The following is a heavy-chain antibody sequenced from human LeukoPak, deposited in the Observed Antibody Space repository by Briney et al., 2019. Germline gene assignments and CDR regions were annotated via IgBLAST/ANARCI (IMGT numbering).Heavy chain of an antibody. V-gene: IGHV3-9*01. CDR2: ISWNSGSI. Sequence: GRSLRLSCAASGFTFDDYAMHWVRQAPGKGLEWVSGISWNSGSIGYADSVKGRFTISRDNAKNSLYLQMNSLRAEDTALYYCAKESSGWSHAFDIWGQGTMVTVSS. CDR1: GFTFDDYA. CDR3: AKESSGWSHAFDI. J-gene: IGHJ3*02. D-gene: IGHD6-19*01.